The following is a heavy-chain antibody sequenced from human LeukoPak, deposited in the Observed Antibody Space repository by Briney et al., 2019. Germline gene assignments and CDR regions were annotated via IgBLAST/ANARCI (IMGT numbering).Heavy chain of an antibody. J-gene: IGHJ4*02. D-gene: IGHD3-16*01. V-gene: IGHV1-18*01. CDR2: ISTYSGNT. CDR3: ARADSVWGSYHDY. CDR1: GYTFTSYG. Sequence: GASEDVSCETTGYTFTSYGISWVRQGPGQGLEWMGWISTYSGNTNYAQKVPGRVTMTTDTSTSTAYMELKSLRSDDTAVYYCARADSVWGSYHDYWGQGTLVTVTS.